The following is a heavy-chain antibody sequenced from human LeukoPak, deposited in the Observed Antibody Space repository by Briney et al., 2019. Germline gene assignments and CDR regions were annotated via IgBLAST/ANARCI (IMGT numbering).Heavy chain of an antibody. V-gene: IGHV4-34*01. CDR3: ARGRGRRITMIVVVSPIYYFDY. CDR1: GGSFSGYY. J-gene: IGHJ4*02. CDR2: INHSGST. Sequence: PSETLSLTCAVYGGSFSGYYWSWIRQPPVKGLEWIGEINHSGSTNYNPSLKSRVTISVDTSKNQFTLKLSSVTAADTAVYYCARGRGRRITMIVVVSPIYYFDYWGQGTLVTVSS. D-gene: IGHD3-22*01.